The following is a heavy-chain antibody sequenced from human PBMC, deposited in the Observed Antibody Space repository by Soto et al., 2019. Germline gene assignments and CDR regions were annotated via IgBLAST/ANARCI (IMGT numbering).Heavy chain of an antibody. Sequence: ASVKVSCKASGGTFSSYAISWVRQAPGQGLEWMGGIIPIFGTANYAQKFQGRVTITADESTSTAYMELSSLRSEDTAVYYCARVGDTYCGGDCYYYYGMDVWGQGTTVTVSS. D-gene: IGHD2-21*02. CDR1: GGTFSSYA. CDR2: IIPIFGTA. J-gene: IGHJ6*02. V-gene: IGHV1-69*13. CDR3: ARVGDTYCGGDCYYYYGMDV.